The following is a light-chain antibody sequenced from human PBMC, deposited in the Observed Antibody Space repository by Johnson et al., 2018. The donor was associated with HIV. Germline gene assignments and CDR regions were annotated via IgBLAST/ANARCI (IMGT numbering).Light chain of an antibody. J-gene: IGLJ1*01. CDR3: GTWDSSLNAYG. CDR1: SSYIGNNY. Sequence: QSVLTQPPSVSAAPGQKVSISCSGSSSYIGNNYVSSYQQLPGTAPKFLIYDNNKRPSGIPDRFSASKSGTSATLGITGLQTGDEADYYCGTWDSSLNAYGFGTGTKVTVL. V-gene: IGLV1-51*01. CDR2: DNN.